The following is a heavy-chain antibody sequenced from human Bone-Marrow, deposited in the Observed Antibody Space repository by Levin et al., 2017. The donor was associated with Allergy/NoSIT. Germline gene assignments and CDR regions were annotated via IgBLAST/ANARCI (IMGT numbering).Heavy chain of an antibody. Sequence: PGGSLRLSCATSGFTFDDYAMHWVRQAPGKALEWVAGISWNGNIIGYVDSVKGRFTISRDNAKKSLHLQMNSLRAEDRALYYCAKGYLIGHSGAFDVWGLGTMVTVSS. CDR1: GFTFDDYA. CDR2: ISWNGNII. V-gene: IGHV3-9*01. J-gene: IGHJ3*01. CDR3: AKGYLIGHSGAFDV. D-gene: IGHD1-26*01.